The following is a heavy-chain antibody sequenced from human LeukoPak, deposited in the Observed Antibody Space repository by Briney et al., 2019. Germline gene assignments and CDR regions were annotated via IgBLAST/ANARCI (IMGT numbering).Heavy chain of an antibody. Sequence: PGRSLRLSCAASGFTFSSYAMSWVRQAPGKGLEWVSAISGSGGSTYYADSVKGRFTISRDNSKNTLYLQMNSLRAEDTAVYYCAKDPLVAAAGPNWFDPWGQGTLVTVSS. CDR1: GFTFSSYA. D-gene: IGHD6-13*01. CDR2: ISGSGGST. CDR3: AKDPLVAAAGPNWFDP. J-gene: IGHJ5*02. V-gene: IGHV3-23*01.